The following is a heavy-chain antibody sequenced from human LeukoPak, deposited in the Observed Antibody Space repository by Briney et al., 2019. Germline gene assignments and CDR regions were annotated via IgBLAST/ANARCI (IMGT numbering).Heavy chain of an antibody. J-gene: IGHJ3*01. CDR1: GFTFSGSA. D-gene: IGHD3-9*01. CDR3: TSPVTDSAYFGFHV. V-gene: IGHV3-73*01. CDR2: IRSKANSYAT. Sequence: GGSLRLSSAASGFTFSGSATYWVRQASGKGLEWVGRIRSKANSYATVYAASLKGRFTISRDDSQNMAYLQMNSLKTEDTAVYYCTSPVTDSAYFGFHVWGRGTMVTVSS.